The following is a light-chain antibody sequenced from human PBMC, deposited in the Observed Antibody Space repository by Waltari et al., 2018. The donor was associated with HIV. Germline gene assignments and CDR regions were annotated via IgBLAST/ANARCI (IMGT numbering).Light chain of an antibody. CDR2: TTS. J-gene: IGLJ2*01. V-gene: IGLV6-57*01. Sequence: NFVLTQPHSVSQSPGKTVTISCTRSSGDIARTWVQGYRQRPGQSPTNLIHTTSERASGVPGRFSGSIDRSSNSASLTISGLRSEDEGVYFCQTYDATSLVFGGGTTLTVL. CDR3: QTYDATSLV. CDR1: SGDIARTW.